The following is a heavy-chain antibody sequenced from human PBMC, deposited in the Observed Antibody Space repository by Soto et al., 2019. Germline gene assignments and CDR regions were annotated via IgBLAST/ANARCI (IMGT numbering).Heavy chain of an antibody. CDR1: GGSISSGGYY. CDR2: IYYSGST. J-gene: IGHJ6*02. Sequence: QVQLQESGPGLVKPSQTLSLTCTVSGGSISSGGYYWSWIRQHPGKGLEWIGYIYYSGSTYYNPYIKSGVTISLDPSKNHVSLKLSSVTAADTAVYYCARGYSYGSYYYYGMDVWGPGTTVTVSS. D-gene: IGHD5-18*01. CDR3: ARGYSYGSYYYYGMDV. V-gene: IGHV4-31*03.